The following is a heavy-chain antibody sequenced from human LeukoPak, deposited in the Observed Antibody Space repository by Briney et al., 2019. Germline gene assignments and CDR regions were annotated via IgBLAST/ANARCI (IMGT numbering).Heavy chain of an antibody. CDR3: ARTPGTNFGRYNYYYYYMDV. CDR1: GGSISSRSYH. D-gene: IGHD2-15*01. J-gene: IGHJ6*03. Sequence: SETLSLTCSVSGGSISSRSYHWGWIRQPPGKGLEWIGSISYSGSTYYNPSLIGRVTMSVDTSKNQFSLRLSSVTAADTAVYYCARTPGTNFGRYNYYYYYMDVWGKGTTVTISS. CDR2: ISYSGST. V-gene: IGHV4-39*01.